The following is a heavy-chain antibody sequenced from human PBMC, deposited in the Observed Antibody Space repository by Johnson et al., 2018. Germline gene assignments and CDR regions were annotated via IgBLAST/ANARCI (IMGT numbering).Heavy chain of an antibody. Sequence: VRLQESGGGLVQPRGSLRLSCAASGFTFSSYNMNWVRQAPGKGLAWVSYISSSRGTISYDASVKGRFPISRDNAKNSLYLQMKSLGAEDTAVYYRAGGGLLWFGELLFGAFDSWGQGTRVTVSS. V-gene: IGHV3-48*01. J-gene: IGHJ3*02. D-gene: IGHD3-10*01. CDR1: GFTFSSYN. CDR2: ISSSRGTI. CDR3: AGGGLLWFGELLFGAFDS.